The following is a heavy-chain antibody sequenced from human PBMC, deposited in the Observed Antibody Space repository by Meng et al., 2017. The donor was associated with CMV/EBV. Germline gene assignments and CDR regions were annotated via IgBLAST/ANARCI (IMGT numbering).Heavy chain of an antibody. J-gene: IGHJ4*02. CDR2: INPSGGST. Sequence: QVRLLQAGAERKKPGASVKVSCKASGYTFTSYYMHWVRHAPGQGLERMGIINPSGGSTSYAQKFQGRVTMTRDTSTSTVYMELSSLRSEDTAVYYCALAEYSSSLFDYWGQGTLVTVSS. CDR3: ALAEYSSSLFDY. D-gene: IGHD6-13*01. V-gene: IGHV1-46*01. CDR1: GYTFTSYY.